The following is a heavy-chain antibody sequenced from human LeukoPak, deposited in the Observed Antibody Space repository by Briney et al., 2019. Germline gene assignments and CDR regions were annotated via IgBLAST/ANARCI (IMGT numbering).Heavy chain of an antibody. CDR3: ASDPYYYYGMDV. Sequence: GRSLRLSCAASGFTFSSYGMHWVRQAPGKGLEWVAVIWYDGSNKYYADSVKSRFTISRDNSKNTLYLQMNSLRAEGTAVYYCASDPYYYYGMDVWGQGTTVTVSS. CDR1: GFTFSSYG. CDR2: IWYDGSNK. V-gene: IGHV3-33*01. J-gene: IGHJ6*02.